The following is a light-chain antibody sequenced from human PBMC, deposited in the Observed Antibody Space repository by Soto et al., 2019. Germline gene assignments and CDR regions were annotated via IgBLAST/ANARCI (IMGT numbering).Light chain of an antibody. CDR1: QSVTRDY. CDR3: QQYGSSPIT. Sequence: SPDTLSLSPGCRATLSCRASQSVTRDYLGWYQQTPGQAPRLLIFGASSRATGIPDRFTGSGSGTDFTLTISRLEPEDFAVYYCQQYGSSPITFGQGTRLEIK. V-gene: IGKV3-20*01. CDR2: GAS. J-gene: IGKJ5*01.